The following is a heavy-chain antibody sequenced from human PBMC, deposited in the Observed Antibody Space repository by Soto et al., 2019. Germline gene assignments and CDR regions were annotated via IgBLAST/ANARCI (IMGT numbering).Heavy chain of an antibody. CDR2: SSTYNGNT. CDR3: VRDHHDFSSDYHYSRMDV. CDR1: GYTLSNYG. D-gene: IGHD3-3*01. V-gene: IGHV1-18*01. Sequence: QAQLVQSGAEMKKPGASVKVSCKASGYTLSNYGISWVRQAPGQGLEWMGWSSTYNGNTKYAKKFQGRVTMTTDTSTSTADMELRSLRSDDTAVYYCVRDHHDFSSDYHYSRMDVWGKGTTVTVSS. J-gene: IGHJ6*04.